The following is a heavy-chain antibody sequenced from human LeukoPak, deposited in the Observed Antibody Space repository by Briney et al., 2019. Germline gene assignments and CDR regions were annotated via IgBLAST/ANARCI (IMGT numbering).Heavy chain of an antibody. Sequence: GGSLRLSCAASGFTFSSYAMHWVRQAPGKGLEWVAVISYDGSNKYYADSVKGRFTISRDNSKSTLYLQMNSLRAEDTAVYYCAKDRSDVDTAMAAAYFDYWGQGTLVTVSS. CDR3: AKDRSDVDTAMAAAYFDY. CDR1: GFTFSSYA. J-gene: IGHJ4*02. D-gene: IGHD5-18*01. V-gene: IGHV3-30*04. CDR2: ISYDGSNK.